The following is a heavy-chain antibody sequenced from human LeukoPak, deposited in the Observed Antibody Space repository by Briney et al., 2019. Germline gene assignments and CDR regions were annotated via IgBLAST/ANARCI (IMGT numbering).Heavy chain of an antibody. CDR1: GVSITSGNW. D-gene: IGHD6-19*01. CDR2: VSQTGTT. J-gene: IGHJ4*02. V-gene: IGHV4-4*02. CDR3: ASHMAVPGTRGFDD. Sequence: HPSETLSLTCGVSGVSITSGNWWSWVRQPPGKGLEWIGEVSQTGTTYYDPSLTGRITISVDRSRNQFSLTLRSATAADTGVYYCASHMAVPGTRGFDDWGQGIPVTVSS.